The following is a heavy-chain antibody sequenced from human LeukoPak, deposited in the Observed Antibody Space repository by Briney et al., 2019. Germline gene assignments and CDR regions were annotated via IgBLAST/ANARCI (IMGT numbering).Heavy chain of an antibody. CDR2: IYYSGGT. CDR3: ARITPLWFGESLWAFDI. J-gene: IGHJ3*02. V-gene: IGHV4-59*01. Sequence: SETLSLTCTVSGGSISSYYWSWIRQPPGKGLEWIGYIYYSGGTNYNPSLKSRVTISVDTSKNQFSLKLSSVTAADTAVYYCARITPLWFGESLWAFDIWGQGTMVTVSS. D-gene: IGHD3-10*01. CDR1: GGSISSYY.